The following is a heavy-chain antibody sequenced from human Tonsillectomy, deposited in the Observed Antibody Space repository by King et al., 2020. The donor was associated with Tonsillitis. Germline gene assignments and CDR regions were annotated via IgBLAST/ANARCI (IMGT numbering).Heavy chain of an antibody. CDR2: ISSGGTST. V-gene: IGHV3-64D*06. J-gene: IGHJ4*02. CDR1: GLTFSTYY. CDR3: VKGNYYGSGKYYFDY. Sequence: VQLVESGGGLVQPGGSVRLSCSASGLTFSTYYIVWVRQAPGKGLEFISAISSGGTSTYYVDSVKGRFTISRDNSKNTLYLQMSSLTSEDTAMYYCVKGNYYGSGKYYFDYWGQGTLVTVSS. D-gene: IGHD3-10*01.